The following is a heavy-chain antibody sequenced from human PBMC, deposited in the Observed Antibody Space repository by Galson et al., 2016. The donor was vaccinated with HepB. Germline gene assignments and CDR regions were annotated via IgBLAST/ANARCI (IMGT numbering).Heavy chain of an antibody. CDR2: INTYSAKT. V-gene: IGHV1-18*01. CDR3: SRDFPLHKYCSAGTCYSPFDS. Sequence: SVKVSCKASGYVFTSHAINWLRQAPGQGPEWMGRINTYSAKTNYAQKLQGRITLTTDTSTTAVYMELRSLRLDDKALYYWSRDFPLHKYCSAGTCYSPFDSWGQGTPVTVSS. D-gene: IGHD2-15*01. CDR1: GYVFTSHA. J-gene: IGHJ5*01.